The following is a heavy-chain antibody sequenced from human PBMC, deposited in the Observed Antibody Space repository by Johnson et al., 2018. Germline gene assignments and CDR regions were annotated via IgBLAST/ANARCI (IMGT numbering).Heavy chain of an antibody. CDR1: GFPLSDYY. Sequence: QVQLVESGGGLVKPGGSLRLSCAASGFPLSDYYMSWIRQAPGKGLEWVSYISSSSSTIYYAHSVKGRFTISRDNAKNSLYLQMNRLRADDTAVYYCATVSSAWYNAFDIWGQGTMVNVSS. V-gene: IGHV3-11*01. CDR3: ATVSSAWYNAFDI. D-gene: IGHD6-19*01. J-gene: IGHJ3*02. CDR2: ISSSSSTI.